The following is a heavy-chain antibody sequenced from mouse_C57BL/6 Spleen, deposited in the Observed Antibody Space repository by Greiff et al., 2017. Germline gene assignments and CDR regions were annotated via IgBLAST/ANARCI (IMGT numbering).Heavy chain of an antibody. CDR3: ASALAYGSIYPFAY. CDR2: IDPSDSYT. D-gene: IGHD1-1*01. Sequence: QVQLQQPGAELVMPGASVKLSCKASGYTFTSYWMHWVKQRPGQGLEWIGEIDPSDSYTNYNQKFKGKSTLTVDKSSSTAYMQLSSLTSEDSAVYYCASALAYGSIYPFAYWGQGTLVTVSA. CDR1: GYTFTSYW. J-gene: IGHJ3*01. V-gene: IGHV1-69*01.